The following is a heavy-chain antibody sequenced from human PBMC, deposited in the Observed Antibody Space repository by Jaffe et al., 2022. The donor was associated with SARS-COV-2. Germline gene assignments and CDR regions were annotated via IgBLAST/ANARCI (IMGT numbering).Heavy chain of an antibody. J-gene: IGHJ4*02. CDR1: GYTFTSYA. CDR3: ARGKGAGGYDPFDC. CDR2: INAGNGNT. V-gene: IGHV1-3*01. D-gene: IGHD5-12*01. Sequence: QVQFVQSGAEVKKPAASVKVSCKASGYTFTSYAVHWVRQAPGQRPEWMGWINAGNGNTKYSQKLQGRVTITRDTSASIAYVELRSLTPEDTAVYYCARGKGAGGYDPFDCWGQGTLVTVSS.